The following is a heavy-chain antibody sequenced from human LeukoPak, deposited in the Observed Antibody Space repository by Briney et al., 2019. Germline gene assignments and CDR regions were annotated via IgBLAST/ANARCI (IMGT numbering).Heavy chain of an antibody. CDR3: ARDCGGDCSTHLDY. J-gene: IGHJ4*02. CDR2: IIPIFGTA. CDR1: GGTFSSYA. Sequence: PVKVSCKASGGTFSSYAISWVRQAPGQGLEWMGGIIPIFGTANYAQKFQGRVTITADESTSTAYMELSSLRSEDTAVYYCARDCGGDCSTHLDYWGQGTLVTVSS. V-gene: IGHV1-69*13. D-gene: IGHD2-21*02.